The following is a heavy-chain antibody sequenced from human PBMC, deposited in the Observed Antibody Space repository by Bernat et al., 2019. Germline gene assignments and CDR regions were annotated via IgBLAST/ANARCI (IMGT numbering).Heavy chain of an antibody. Sequence: QVTLKESGPVLVKPTETLTLTYTVSGFSLSNARMGVSWIRQPPGKALEGLAHIFSNDEKSYSTSLKSRLTISKDTSKSQVVLPMTNMDPLDTATYYCARPTIAVAPFGGYYYYGMDVWGQGTTVTVSS. D-gene: IGHD6-19*01. CDR1: GFSLSNARMG. CDR2: IFSNDEK. CDR3: ARPTIAVAPFGGYYYYGMDV. V-gene: IGHV2-26*01. J-gene: IGHJ6*02.